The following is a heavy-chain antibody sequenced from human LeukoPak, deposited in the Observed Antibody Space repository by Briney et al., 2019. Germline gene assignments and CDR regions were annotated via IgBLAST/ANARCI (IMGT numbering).Heavy chain of an antibody. D-gene: IGHD2-2*01. Sequence: SETLSLTCAVYGGSFSGYYWSWIRQPPGKGLEWIGEINHSGSTNYNPSLKSRVTISVDTPKNQFSLKLSSVTAADTAVYYCARAGDYVVVPAATYFDYWGQGTLVTVSS. V-gene: IGHV4-34*01. J-gene: IGHJ4*02. CDR1: GGSFSGYY. CDR3: ARAGDYVVVPAATYFDY. CDR2: INHSGST.